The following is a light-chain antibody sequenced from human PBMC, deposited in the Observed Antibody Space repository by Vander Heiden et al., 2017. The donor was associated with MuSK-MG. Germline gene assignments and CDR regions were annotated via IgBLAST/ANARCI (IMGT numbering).Light chain of an antibody. V-gene: IGLV2-23*02. J-gene: IGLJ2*01. CDR1: SSEVGTYDL. CDR3: SSYSGSSTLV. Sequence: SALPQPASVSGSPGQSITISCTGTSSEVGTYDLVSWYHQYPGKATKLMIYEVSKRPSGVSDRFSGSKSGNTTSLTISGLQAEDEADYYCSSYSGSSTLVFGGGTKLTVL. CDR2: EVS.